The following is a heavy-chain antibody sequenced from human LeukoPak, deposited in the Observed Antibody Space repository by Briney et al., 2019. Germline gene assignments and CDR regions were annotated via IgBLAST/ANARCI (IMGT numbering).Heavy chain of an antibody. V-gene: IGHV1-18*04. D-gene: IGHD2-2*01. J-gene: IGHJ4*02. CDR1: GYTFTSYG. CDR2: ISAYNGNT. Sequence: VASVKVSCKASGYTFTSYGISWVRQAPGQGLEWMGWISAYNGNTNYAQKLQGRVTMTTDTSTSTAYMELRSLRSDDTAVYYCASSHRIPHCSSTSCQSSGFGYWGQGTLVTVSS. CDR3: ASSHRIPHCSSTSCQSSGFGY.